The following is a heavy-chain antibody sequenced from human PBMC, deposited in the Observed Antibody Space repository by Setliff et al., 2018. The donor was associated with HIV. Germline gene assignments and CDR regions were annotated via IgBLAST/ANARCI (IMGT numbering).Heavy chain of an antibody. D-gene: IGHD3-10*01. Sequence: GGSLRLSCAASGLTFSSYEMNWVRQAPGKGLEWVSYISSSGSTIYYADSVKGRFTISRDNVKNSLYLQMNSLRAKDTAVYYCARDPGRSYWYFDFWGRGTLVTVSS. J-gene: IGHJ2*01. CDR3: ARDPGRSYWYFDF. CDR2: ISSSGSTI. CDR1: GLTFSSYE. V-gene: IGHV3-48*03.